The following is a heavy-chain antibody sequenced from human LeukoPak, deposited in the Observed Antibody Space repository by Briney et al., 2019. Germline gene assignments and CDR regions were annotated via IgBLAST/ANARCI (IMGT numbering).Heavy chain of an antibody. J-gene: IGHJ4*02. V-gene: IGHV3-64*02. Sequence: PGGSLRLSCAAPGFTFSSYAMHWVRQAPGKGLEYVSAISSNGGSTYYADSVKGRFTISRDNSKNTLYLQMGSLRAEDMAVYYCAREGYSSGWYYFDYWGQGTLVTVSS. CDR2: ISSNGGST. D-gene: IGHD6-19*01. CDR3: AREGYSSGWYYFDY. CDR1: GFTFSSYA.